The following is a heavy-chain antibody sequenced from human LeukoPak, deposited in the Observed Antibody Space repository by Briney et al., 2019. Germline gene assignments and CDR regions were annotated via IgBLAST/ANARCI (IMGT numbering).Heavy chain of an antibody. CDR2: LYSDGRT. Sequence: SETLSLTCTVSGGSITGTTYYWAWFRQPPGKGLEWIGSLYSDGRTFYGPPLKSRITISGDTSKNHFSLKLTVTAADTAVYYCTRRSGDWAVNWFDPWGQGTLVTVSS. J-gene: IGHJ5*02. CDR1: GGSITGTTYY. V-gene: IGHV4-39*02. D-gene: IGHD2-21*02. CDR3: TRRSGDWAVNWFDP.